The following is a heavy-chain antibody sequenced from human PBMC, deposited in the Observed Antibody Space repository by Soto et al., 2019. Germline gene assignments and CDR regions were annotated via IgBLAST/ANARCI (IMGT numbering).Heavy chain of an antibody. CDR2: IYYSGST. CDR1: GGSISSGDYY. D-gene: IGHD2-21*02. CDR3: ARGKGAYCGGDCSVGH. Sequence: SETLSLTCTVSGGSISSGDYYWSWIRQPPGKGLEWIGYIYYSGSTYYNPSLKSRVTISVDTSKNQFSLKLSSVTAADTAVYYCARGKGAYCGGDCSVGHWGQGILVTVSS. J-gene: IGHJ4*02. V-gene: IGHV4-30-4*01.